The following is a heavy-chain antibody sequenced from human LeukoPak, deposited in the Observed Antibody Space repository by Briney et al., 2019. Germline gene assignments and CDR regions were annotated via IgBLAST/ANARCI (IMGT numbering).Heavy chain of an antibody. V-gene: IGHV3-48*01. CDR3: ARDRRHAGPAGIEVPVDY. CDR2: ISSSSSTI. D-gene: IGHD2-2*01. J-gene: IGHJ4*02. Sequence: RPGGSLRLSCAASGFTFSSYSMNWVRQAPGKGLEWVSYISSSSSTIYYADSVKGRFTISRDNAKNSLYLQMNSLRAEDTAVYYCARDRRHAGPAGIEVPVDYWGQGTLVTVSS. CDR1: GFTFSSYS.